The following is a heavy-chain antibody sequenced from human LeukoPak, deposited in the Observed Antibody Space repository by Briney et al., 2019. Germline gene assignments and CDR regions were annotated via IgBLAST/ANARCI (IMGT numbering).Heavy chain of an antibody. CDR1: GYSFTSYW. CDR3: AGALWFGEVLSGFDY. Sequence: GESLKISCKGSGYSFTSYWIGWVHQMSGKGLEWMGIIYPGDSDTRYRPSFQGQVTISADKSISTAYLQWNSLKASDTAMYYCAGALWFGEVLSGFDYWGQGTLVTVSS. CDR2: IYPGDSDT. V-gene: IGHV5-51*07. D-gene: IGHD3-10*01. J-gene: IGHJ4*02.